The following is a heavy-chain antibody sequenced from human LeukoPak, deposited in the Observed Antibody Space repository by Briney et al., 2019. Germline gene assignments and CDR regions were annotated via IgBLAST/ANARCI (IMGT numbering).Heavy chain of an antibody. J-gene: IGHJ5*02. D-gene: IGHD6-19*01. Sequence: ASVKVSCKASGYTFTSFHMHWVRQAPGQGLEWMGIINPSGGSTSYAQKFQGRVTITADESTSTAYMELSSLRSEDTAVYYCARTSIAVANWFDPWGQGTLVTVSS. CDR2: INPSGGST. CDR1: GYTFTSFH. V-gene: IGHV1-46*01. CDR3: ARTSIAVANWFDP.